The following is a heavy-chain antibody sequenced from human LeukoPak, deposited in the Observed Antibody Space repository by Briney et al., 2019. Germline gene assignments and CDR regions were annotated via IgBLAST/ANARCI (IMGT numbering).Heavy chain of an antibody. V-gene: IGHV3-21*01. Sequence: PGGSLRLSCAASGFTFSSYSMNWVRQAPGKGLEWVSSISSSSSYIYYADSVKGRFTISRDNAKNSLYLQMNSLRAEDTAVYYCARASPDLHPFFDYWGQGTLVTVSP. J-gene: IGHJ4*02. CDR1: GFTFSSYS. CDR2: ISSSSSYI. CDR3: ARASPDLHPFFDY.